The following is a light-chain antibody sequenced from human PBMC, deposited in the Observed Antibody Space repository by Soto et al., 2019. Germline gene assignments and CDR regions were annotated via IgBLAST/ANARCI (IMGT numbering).Light chain of an antibody. CDR1: SSNIGSNT. J-gene: IGLJ3*02. CDR2: SNN. Sequence: QSVLTQPPSASGTPGQRVTISCSGSSSNIGSNTVNWYQQLPGTAPKLLIYSNNQRPSGVPDRFSGSKSGTSASLAISGLQSEDEADYYCAAWDDSLNGLRLVLGGGTKVTVL. CDR3: AAWDDSLNGLRLV. V-gene: IGLV1-44*01.